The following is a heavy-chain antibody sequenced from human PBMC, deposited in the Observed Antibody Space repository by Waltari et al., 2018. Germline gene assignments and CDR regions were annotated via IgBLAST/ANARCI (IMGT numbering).Heavy chain of an antibody. CDR2: IYSGGYT. CDR1: GFTVSNNY. Sequence: EVQLAESGGGLVQPGGSLRISCAASGFTVSNNYMSWVRQAPGKGLECVSVIYSGGYTQYADSVKGRFTISRDNSKNTLYLQMNSLRVEDTAVYYCARNPRYDSPDWGQGTLVTVSS. J-gene: IGHJ4*02. D-gene: IGHD3-22*01. CDR3: ARNPRYDSPD. V-gene: IGHV3-66*02.